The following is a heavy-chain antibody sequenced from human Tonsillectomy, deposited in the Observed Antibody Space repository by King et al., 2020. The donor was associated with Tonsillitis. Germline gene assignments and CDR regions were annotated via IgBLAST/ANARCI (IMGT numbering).Heavy chain of an antibody. J-gene: IGHJ3*02. Sequence: QLQESGPGLVKPSETLSLTCKVSGGSISSSSYFWDWIRQPPGKGLEWIGSIYYSGSTSYNPSLKSRVPISVDTSKNQFSLKLSSVTAADTAVYYCARRATGIVVVPATRDAFDIWGQGTMVTVSS. CDR3: ARRATGIVVVPATRDAFDI. V-gene: IGHV4-39*01. CDR2: IYYSGST. CDR1: GGSISSSSYF. D-gene: IGHD2-2*01.